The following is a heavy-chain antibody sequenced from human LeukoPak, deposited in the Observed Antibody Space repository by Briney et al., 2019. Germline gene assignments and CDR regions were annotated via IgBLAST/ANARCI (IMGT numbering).Heavy chain of an antibody. V-gene: IGHV1-69*04. CDR3: ARARSDYYDSSGYYYTSGFDI. Sequence: GASVKVSCKASGGTFSSYAISWVRQAPGQGLEWMGRIIPIFGIANYAQKFQGRVTITADKSTSTAYMELSSLRSEDTAAYYCARARSDYYDSSGYYYTSGFDIWGQGTMVTVSS. D-gene: IGHD3-22*01. J-gene: IGHJ3*02. CDR2: IIPIFGIA. CDR1: GGTFSSYA.